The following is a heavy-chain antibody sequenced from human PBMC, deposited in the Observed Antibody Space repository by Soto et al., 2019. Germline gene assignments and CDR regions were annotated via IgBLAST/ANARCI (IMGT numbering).Heavy chain of an antibody. D-gene: IGHD5-12*01. CDR1: GASVSSAEHY. CDR2: TYYSGGS. V-gene: IGHV4-30-4*01. J-gene: IGHJ4*02. Sequence: QVQLQESGPGLVKASQTLSLTCTLSGASVSSAEHYWSWIRQPPGKGLEWIGYTYYSGGSYYTASLQGGVSISVDASENHFSLKLTSLTAADMAVYYCARLSGYDPAGAADKWGPGILVSVSS. CDR3: ARLSGYDPAGAADK.